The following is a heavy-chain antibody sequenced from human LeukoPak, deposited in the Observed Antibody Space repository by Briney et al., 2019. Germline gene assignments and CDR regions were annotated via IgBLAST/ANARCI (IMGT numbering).Heavy chain of an antibody. J-gene: IGHJ5*02. CDR2: IYYTGST. Sequence: PSETLSLTCSVSGDSISSFYWSWIRQPPGKGLEWTGYIYYTGSTNYNPSLWSRVTISLDTSKNQFSLKLTSVTAADTAVYYCARSYSSGSYYSPFDPWGQGTLVTVSS. V-gene: IGHV4-59*01. CDR3: ARSYSSGSYYSPFDP. D-gene: IGHD3-10*01. CDR1: GDSISSFY.